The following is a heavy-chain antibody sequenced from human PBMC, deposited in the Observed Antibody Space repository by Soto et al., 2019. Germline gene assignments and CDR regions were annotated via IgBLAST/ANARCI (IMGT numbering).Heavy chain of an antibody. J-gene: IGHJ6*02. V-gene: IGHV2-5*01. CDR1: GFSLSSSGVG. CDR3: AHANRKVYCSSTSCYHYYYYGMDV. CDR2: IYWNDDK. Sequence: SGPTLVNPTQTLTLTCTFSGFSLSSSGVGVGWIRQPPGKALEWLALIYWNDDKRYSPSLKSRLTITKDTSKNQVVLTMTNMDPVDTATYYCAHANRKVYCSSTSCYHYYYYGMDVWGQGTTVTVSS. D-gene: IGHD2-2*01.